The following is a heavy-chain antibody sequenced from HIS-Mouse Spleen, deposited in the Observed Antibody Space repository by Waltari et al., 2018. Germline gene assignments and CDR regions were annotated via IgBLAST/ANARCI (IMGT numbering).Heavy chain of an antibody. CDR1: GFSLSTSGMC. J-gene: IGHJ4*02. V-gene: IGHV2-70*15. CDR2: IDWDDDK. CDR3: ARIAAGYSSGWYAFDY. Sequence: QVTLRESGPALVKPTQTLTLTCTFSGFSLSTSGMCVSWIRQPPGKALEWLARIDWDDDKYYSTSLKTRLTISKDTSKNQVVLTMTNMDPVDTATYYCARIAAGYSSGWYAFDYWGQGTLVTVSS. D-gene: IGHD6-19*01.